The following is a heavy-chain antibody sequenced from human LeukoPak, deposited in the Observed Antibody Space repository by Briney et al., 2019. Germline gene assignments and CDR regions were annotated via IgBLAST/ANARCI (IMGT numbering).Heavy chain of an antibody. CDR1: GYSISSNYY. CDR2: IYHSSYT. Sequence: PSETLSLTCGVSGYSISSNYYWVWIRQPPGKGLEWIGHIYHSSYTYQNPSLKSRVTISVDTSKNQFSLKVTSVTAADTAVYYCARDRFAAAMDSSAFDIWGQGTMVTFSS. CDR3: ARDRFAAAMDSSAFDI. J-gene: IGHJ3*02. V-gene: IGHV4-38-2*01. D-gene: IGHD5-18*01.